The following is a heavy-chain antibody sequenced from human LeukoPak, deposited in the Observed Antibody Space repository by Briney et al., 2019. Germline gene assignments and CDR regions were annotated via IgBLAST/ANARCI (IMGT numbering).Heavy chain of an antibody. CDR2: IIPIFGTA. CDR3: AREPLGVVPAAIHY. Sequence: SVKVSCXASGGTFSSYAISWVRQAPGQGLEWMGRIIPIFGTANYAQKFQGRVTITTDESTSTAYMELSSLRSEDTAVYYCAREPLGVVPAAIHYWGQGTLVTVSS. V-gene: IGHV1-69*05. D-gene: IGHD2-2*01. J-gene: IGHJ4*02. CDR1: GGTFSSYA.